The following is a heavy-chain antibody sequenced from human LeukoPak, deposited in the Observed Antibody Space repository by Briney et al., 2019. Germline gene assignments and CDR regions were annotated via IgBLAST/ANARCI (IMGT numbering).Heavy chain of an antibody. J-gene: IGHJ4*02. CDR1: GGSFSGYY. D-gene: IGHD6-19*01. V-gene: IGHV4-34*01. Sequence: SETLSLTCAVYGGSFSGYYWSWIRQPPGKGLEWIGEINHSGSTNYNPSLKSRVTISVDTSKNQFSLKLSSVTAADTAVYYCARSSGWYVGSXPGLDYWGQGTLVTVSS. CDR2: INHSGST. CDR3: ARSSGWYVGSXPGLDY.